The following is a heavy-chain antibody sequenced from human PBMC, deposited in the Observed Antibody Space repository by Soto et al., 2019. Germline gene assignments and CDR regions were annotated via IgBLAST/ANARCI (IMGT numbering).Heavy chain of an antibody. J-gene: IGHJ4*02. CDR3: ATDPGITGTTGYFDY. CDR2: FDPEDGET. V-gene: IGHV1-24*01. Sequence: ASVKVSCKVSGYTLTELSMHWVRQAPGKGLEWMGGFDPEDGETIYAQKFQGRVTMPEDTFTDTAYMELSSLRSDDTAVYYCATDPGITGTTGYFDYWGQGTLVTVSS. D-gene: IGHD1-7*01. CDR1: GYTLTELS.